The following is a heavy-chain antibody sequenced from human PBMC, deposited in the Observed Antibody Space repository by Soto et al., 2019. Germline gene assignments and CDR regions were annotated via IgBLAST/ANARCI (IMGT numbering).Heavy chain of an antibody. Sequence: QVQLQESGPGLVKPSQTLSLTCSVSGGSVSSGGYYWNWIRQLPGKGLEWIGYIYDTETAYYNPSLKSRPSITLDTSKNQFSLTLNSVTPADTAVYYCASENFGAVVHDAFDLWGQGTVVTVSS. D-gene: IGHD3-3*01. CDR2: IYDTETA. V-gene: IGHV4-31*02. CDR3: ASENFGAVVHDAFDL. CDR1: GGSVSSGGYY. J-gene: IGHJ3*01.